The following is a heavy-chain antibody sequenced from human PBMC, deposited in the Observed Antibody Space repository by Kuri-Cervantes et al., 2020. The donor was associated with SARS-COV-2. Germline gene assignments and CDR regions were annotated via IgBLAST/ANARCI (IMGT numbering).Heavy chain of an antibody. CDR2: INSDGSST. CDR3: ARDFNDFWSGYATFDP. CDR1: GFTFSSYW. D-gene: IGHD3-3*01. V-gene: IGHV3-74*01. Sequence: GESLKISCAASGFTFSSYWMHWVRQAPGKGLVWVSRINSDGSSTSYADSVKGRFTISRDNAKNTLYLQMNSLRAEDTAVYYCARDFNDFWSGYATFDPWGQGTLVTVSS. J-gene: IGHJ5*02.